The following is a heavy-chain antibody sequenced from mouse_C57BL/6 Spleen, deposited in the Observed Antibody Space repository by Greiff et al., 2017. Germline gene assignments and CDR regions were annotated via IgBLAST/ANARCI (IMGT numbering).Heavy chain of an antibody. J-gene: IGHJ1*03. Sequence: QVQLQQSGAELAKPGASLKLSCKASGYTFTSYWMYWLKQRPGQGLEWMGYIIPSSGYTKYNHKFKDKATLTADKSSSTAYMQLSSLTYEDSAIYYCAIATVVPSYWYFDVWGTGTTVTVSS. CDR1: GYTFTSYW. V-gene: IGHV1-7*01. CDR3: AIATVVPSYWYFDV. CDR2: IIPSSGYT. D-gene: IGHD1-1*01.